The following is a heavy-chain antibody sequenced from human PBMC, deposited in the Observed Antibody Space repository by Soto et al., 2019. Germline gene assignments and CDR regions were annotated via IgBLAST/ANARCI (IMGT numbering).Heavy chain of an antibody. CDR2: IGSDGNT. J-gene: IGHJ6*02. Sequence: EVQLVESGGGLVQPGGSLRLSCAVSGFTFSSYDMHWVRQRTGKGLEWVSAIGSDGNTYYTASVKGRFTISRENAKNALYLQMDSLRAEDTAVYYCARDRVPYDYFGMDVWGQGTTVTVSS. CDR1: GFTFSSYD. CDR3: ARDRVPYDYFGMDV. V-gene: IGHV3-13*01.